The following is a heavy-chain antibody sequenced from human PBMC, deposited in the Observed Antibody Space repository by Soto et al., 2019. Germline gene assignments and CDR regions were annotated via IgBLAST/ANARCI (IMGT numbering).Heavy chain of an antibody. V-gene: IGHV3-23*01. CDR1: GFTFSSYA. D-gene: IGHD5-18*01. CDR3: AKDLGYSYGYGPVDY. J-gene: IGHJ4*02. Sequence: EVQLLESGGGLVQPGGSLRLSCAASGFTFSSYAMSWVRQAPGKGLEWVSAISGSGGSTYYADSVKGRFTISRDNSKNTLYLQMNSLRAEDTAVYNCAKDLGYSYGYGPVDYWGQGTLVTVSS. CDR2: ISGSGGST.